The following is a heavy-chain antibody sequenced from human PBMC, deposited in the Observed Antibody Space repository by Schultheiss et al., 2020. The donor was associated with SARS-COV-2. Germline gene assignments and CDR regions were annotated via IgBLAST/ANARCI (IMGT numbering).Heavy chain of an antibody. V-gene: IGHV4-34*01. Sequence: GSLRLSCAVYGGSFSDYHWTWIRQPPGKGLEWIGEINRGGSTTYNPSLKGRVSISVDTSKNQFSLKLSSVTAADTAVYYCARGFVPYYYYYMDVWGKGTTVTVSS. CDR1: GGSFSDYH. CDR2: INRGGST. D-gene: IGHD6-6*01. J-gene: IGHJ6*03. CDR3: ARGFVPYYYYYMDV.